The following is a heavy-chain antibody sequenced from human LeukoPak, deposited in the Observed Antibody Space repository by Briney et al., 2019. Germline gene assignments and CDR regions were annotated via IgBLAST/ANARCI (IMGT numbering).Heavy chain of an antibody. D-gene: IGHD3-22*01. CDR3: ARGRGYNAWPVAY. CDR1: GFTVSSNY. CDR2: ISSSSSSI. V-gene: IGHV3-21*01. Sequence: GGSLRLSCAASGFTVSSNYMSWVRQAPGKGLEWVSSISSSSSSIYYADSVKGRFTISRDNAKNSLYLQMNSLGAEDTAVYYCARGRGYNAWPVAYWGQGTLVTVSS. J-gene: IGHJ4*02.